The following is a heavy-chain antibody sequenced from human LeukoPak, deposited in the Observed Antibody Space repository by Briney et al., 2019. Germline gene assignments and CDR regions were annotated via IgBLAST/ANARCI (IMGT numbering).Heavy chain of an antibody. D-gene: IGHD6-13*01. V-gene: IGHV3-49*04. J-gene: IGHJ4*02. CDR1: GFTFGDYA. CDR2: IRSKAYGGTT. CDR3: TRGSSSWYNPHYFDY. Sequence: PGRSLRLSCTASGFTFGDYAMSWVRQAPGKGLEWVGFIRSKAYGGTTEYAASVKGRFTISRDDSKSIAYLQMNSLKTEDTAVYYCTRGSSSWYNPHYFDYWGQGTLVTVSS.